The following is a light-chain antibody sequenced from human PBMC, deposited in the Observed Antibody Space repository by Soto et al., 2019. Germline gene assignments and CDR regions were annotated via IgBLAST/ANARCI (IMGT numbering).Light chain of an antibody. CDR2: GVS. CDR3: SSFSSSSTRYL. CDR1: SSDVGAYNY. J-gene: IGLJ1*01. V-gene: IGLV2-14*01. Sequence: QSALTQPASVSGSPGQSITISCTGTSSDVGAYNYVSWYQQHPGEAPKLMIFGVSNRPSGVSNRFSGSKSGNTASLTISGLQAEDEADYYCSSFSSSSTRYLLGTGTKLTVL.